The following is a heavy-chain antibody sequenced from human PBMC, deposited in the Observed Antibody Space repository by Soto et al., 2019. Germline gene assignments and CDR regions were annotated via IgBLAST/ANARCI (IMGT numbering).Heavy chain of an antibody. CDR2: IIPIFGPA. V-gene: IGHV1-69*12. CDR3: ARGRYCSGSSCKPYYYGMDV. CDR1: GGTFSNYA. D-gene: IGHD2-15*01. J-gene: IGHJ6*02. Sequence: QVQLVQSGAEVKKPGSSVKVSCKASGGTFSNYAMSWVRQAPGQGLEWMGGIIPIFGPAIYAQRFQGRVTITADESTTTAYMELSSLRPEDTAEYYCARGRYCSGSSCKPYYYGMDVWGQGTMVTVSS.